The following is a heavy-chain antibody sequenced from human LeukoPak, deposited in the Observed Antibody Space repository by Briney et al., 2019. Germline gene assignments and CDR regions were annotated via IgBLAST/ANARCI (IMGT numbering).Heavy chain of an antibody. D-gene: IGHD6-6*01. CDR2: ISSSSSTI. CDR3: APLGEYSTSSGPFDY. V-gene: IGHV3-48*01. Sequence: PGGSLRLSCAASGFSFGSYWMSWVRQAPGKGLEWLSYISSSSSTIYYADSVKGRFTISRDNAKNSLYLQMNSLRAEDTAVYYCAPLGEYSTSSGPFDYWGQGTLVTVSS. CDR1: GFSFGSYW. J-gene: IGHJ4*02.